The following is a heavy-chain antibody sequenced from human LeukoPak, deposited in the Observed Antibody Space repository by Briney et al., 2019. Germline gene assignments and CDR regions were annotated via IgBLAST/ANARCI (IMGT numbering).Heavy chain of an antibody. CDR1: GFTFSDYG. D-gene: IGHD5-24*01. CDR3: ARDEMATIGYYFDY. CDR2: LSYDGSNK. V-gene: IGHV3-30*03. J-gene: IGHJ4*02. Sequence: GGSLRLSCAASGFTFSDYGMHWVRQAPGKGLEWVAILSYDGSNKYYADSVKGRFTISRDNAKNSLYLQMNSLRAEDTAVYYCARDEMATIGYYFDYWGQGTLVTVSS.